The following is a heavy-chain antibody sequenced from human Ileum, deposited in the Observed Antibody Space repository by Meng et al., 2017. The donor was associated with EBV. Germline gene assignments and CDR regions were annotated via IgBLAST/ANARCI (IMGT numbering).Heavy chain of an antibody. Sequence: HVQLQQSGPGQVKPSQTHSLTCSISGDSVSRGSATWDWIRQSPASGLEWLGRTYYRSKWYNDYAPSVKSRTTITTDTSNNQFSLQLNSVTPEDTAVYYCVRLIGNSWFDYWGQGTLVTVSS. CDR3: VRLIGNSWFDY. CDR1: GDSVSRGSAT. D-gene: IGHD6-13*01. CDR2: TYYRSKWYN. J-gene: IGHJ4*02. V-gene: IGHV6-1*01.